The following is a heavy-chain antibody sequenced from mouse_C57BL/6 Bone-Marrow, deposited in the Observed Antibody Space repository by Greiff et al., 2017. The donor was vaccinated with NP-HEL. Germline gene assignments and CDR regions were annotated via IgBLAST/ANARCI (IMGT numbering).Heavy chain of an antibody. CDR2: IYPGNGDT. J-gene: IGHJ2*01. CDR1: GYTFTSYN. CDR3: ASIPCYYPYFDF. Sequence: LQQSGAELVRPGASVKMSCKASGYTFTSYNMNWVKQTPRQGLEWIGAIYPGNGDTTYNQKFKGKATLTVDKSSSTAYMQLSSLTSEDSAVYCCASIPCYYPYFDFWGQGTTLTVSS. V-gene: IGHV1-12*01. D-gene: IGHD2-3*01.